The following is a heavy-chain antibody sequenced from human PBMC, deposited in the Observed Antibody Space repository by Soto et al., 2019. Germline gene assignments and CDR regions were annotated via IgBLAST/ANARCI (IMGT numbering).Heavy chain of an antibody. V-gene: IGHV1-69*13. CDR3: ARDRGRWYSSSWYSPYFDY. J-gene: IGHJ4*02. D-gene: IGHD6-13*01. CDR1: GGTFSSYA. Sequence: SVKVSCKASGGTFSSYAISWVRQAPGQGLEWMGGIIPIFGTANYAQKFQGRVTITADESTSTAYMELSSLRSEDTAVYYCARDRGRWYSSSWYSPYFDYWGQGTLVTVSS. CDR2: IIPIFGTA.